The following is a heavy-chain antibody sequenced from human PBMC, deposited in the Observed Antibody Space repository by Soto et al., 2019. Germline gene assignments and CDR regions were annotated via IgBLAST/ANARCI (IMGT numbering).Heavy chain of an antibody. CDR2: IIPVFGTP. Sequence: QVQLVQFGAEVKKPGSSVKVSCTASGGSLSNFGISWVRQAPGQGLEWMGAIIPVFGTPNYAQKFQDRVTINADESTTTVYMEVRSLTSEDTAVYYCARGDATKIVVTTYYAMDVWGQGTTVTVSS. V-gene: IGHV1-69*12. J-gene: IGHJ6*02. CDR3: ARGDATKIVVTTYYAMDV. CDR1: GGSLSNFG. D-gene: IGHD3-22*01.